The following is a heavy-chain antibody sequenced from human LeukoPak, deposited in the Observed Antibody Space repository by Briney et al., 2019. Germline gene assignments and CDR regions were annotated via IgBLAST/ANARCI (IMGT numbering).Heavy chain of an antibody. CDR2: INPGGSEE. J-gene: IGHJ4*02. CDR1: GFTFSSDW. CDR3: ARDPSRPRSFDF. V-gene: IGHV3-7*01. Sequence: PGGSLRLSCAASGFTFSSDWMSWVRKAPGKGLEWVANINPGGSEEYHVDSVEGRFTISRDNAKNSLYLQLNSLRAEDTAVYYCARDPSRPRSFDFWGQGTLVTVSS.